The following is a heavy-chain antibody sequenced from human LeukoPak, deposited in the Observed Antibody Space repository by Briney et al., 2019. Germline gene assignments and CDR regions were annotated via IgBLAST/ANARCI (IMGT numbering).Heavy chain of an antibody. CDR3: ARRVFSGYYSYYFDY. D-gene: IGHD3-22*01. CDR2: IYHSGST. V-gene: IGHV4-4*02. J-gene: IGHJ4*02. Sequence: SETLSLTCAVSGGSISSSNWWRWVRQPPGKGLEWIGEIYHSGSTNYNPSLKSRVTISVDTSKNQFSLKLSSVTAADTAVYYCARRVFSGYYSYYFDYWGQGTLVTVSS. CDR1: GGSISSSNW.